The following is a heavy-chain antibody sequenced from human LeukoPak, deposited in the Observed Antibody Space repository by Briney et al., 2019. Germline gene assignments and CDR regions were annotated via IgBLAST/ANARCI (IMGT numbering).Heavy chain of an antibody. CDR1: GYSISSGYY. J-gene: IGHJ5*02. CDR2: IYHSGST. Sequence: SETLSLTCAVSGYSISSGYYWGWIRQPPGKGLEWIGSIYHSGSTYYNPSLKSRVTISVDTSKNQCSLKLSSVTAADTAVYYCARRSDFWSGSNWFDPWGQGTLVTVSS. CDR3: ARRSDFWSGSNWFDP. D-gene: IGHD3-3*01. V-gene: IGHV4-38-2*01.